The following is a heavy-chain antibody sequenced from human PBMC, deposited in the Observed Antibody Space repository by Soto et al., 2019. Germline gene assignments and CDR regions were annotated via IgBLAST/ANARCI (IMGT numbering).Heavy chain of an antibody. J-gene: IGHJ5*02. D-gene: IGHD1-1*01. CDR3: VRDGTKTLRDWFDP. CDR1: GSSISGFY. CDR2: IYATGTT. V-gene: IGHV4-4*07. Sequence: SETLSLTCTVSGSSISGFYWSWIRKSAGKGLEWIGRIYATGTTDYNPSLKSRVMMSVDTSKKQFSLKLRSVTAADTAVYYCVRDGTKTLRDWFDPWGQGISVTVSS.